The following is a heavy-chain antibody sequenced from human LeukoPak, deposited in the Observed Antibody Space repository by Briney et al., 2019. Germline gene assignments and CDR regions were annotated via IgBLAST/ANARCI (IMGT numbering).Heavy chain of an antibody. V-gene: IGHV3-30*18. CDR2: ISYDGSNK. CDR1: GFTFSSYG. D-gene: IGHD1/OR15-1a*01. Sequence: GGSLRLSCAASGFTFSSYGMHWVRQAPGKGLEWVAVISYDGSNKYYADSVKGRFTISRDNSKNTLYLQMNSLRAEDTAVYYCAKPYFSGRRTTLEYFQHWGQGTLVTVSS. CDR3: AKPYFSGRRTTLEYFQH. J-gene: IGHJ1*01.